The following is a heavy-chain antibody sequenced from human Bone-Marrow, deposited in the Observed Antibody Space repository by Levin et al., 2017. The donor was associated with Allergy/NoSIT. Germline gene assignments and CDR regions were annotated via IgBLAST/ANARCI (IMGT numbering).Heavy chain of an antibody. CDR3: ARGLRGYYYDSSGYYYWFDP. Sequence: ASVKVSCKASGYTFTSYDINWVRQATGQGLEWMGWMNPNSGNTGYAQKFQGRVTMTRNTSISTAYMELSSLRSEDTAVYYCARGLRGYYYDSSGYYYWFDPWGQGTLVTVSS. V-gene: IGHV1-8*01. CDR2: MNPNSGNT. J-gene: IGHJ5*02. D-gene: IGHD3-22*01. CDR1: GYTFTSYD.